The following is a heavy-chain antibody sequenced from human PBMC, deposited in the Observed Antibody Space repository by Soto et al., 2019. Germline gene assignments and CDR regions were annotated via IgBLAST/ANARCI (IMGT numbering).Heavy chain of an antibody. CDR2: IKLDGSEK. Sequence: EVQLAESGGGVVQPGGSLRLSCAASGFIFGSYWMSWVRQAPGKGLEWVAKIKLDGSEKYYVDSVKGRFTISRDNAKNSLYLQMNSLRVEDTAVYYCARRDDYVHFDFWGQGTLVTVSS. V-gene: IGHV3-7*01. D-gene: IGHD4-17*01. CDR1: GFIFGSYW. CDR3: ARRDDYVHFDF. J-gene: IGHJ4*02.